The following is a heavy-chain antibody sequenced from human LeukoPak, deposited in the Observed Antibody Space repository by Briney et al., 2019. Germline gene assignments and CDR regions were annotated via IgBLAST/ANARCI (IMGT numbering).Heavy chain of an antibody. CDR2: IYYSGST. CDR3: ARDRKGDYGDYALRYFDL. CDR1: GGSISSYY. J-gene: IGHJ2*01. Sequence: SETLSLTCTVSGGSISSYYWSWIRQPPGKGLEWIGYIYYSGSTYYNPSLKSRVTISVDTSKNQFSLKLSSVTAADTAVYYCARDRKGDYGDYALRYFDLWGRGTLVTVSS. D-gene: IGHD4-17*01. V-gene: IGHV4-59*12.